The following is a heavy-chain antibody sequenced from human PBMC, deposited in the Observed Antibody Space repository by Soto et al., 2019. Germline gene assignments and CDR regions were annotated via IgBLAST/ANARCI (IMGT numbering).Heavy chain of an antibody. CDR2: INHSGST. Sequence: LIPSETLSLTCAVYGGSFSGYYWSWIRQPPGKGLEWIGEINHSGSTNYNPSLKSRVTISVDTSKNQFSLKLSSVTAADTAVYYCAGTLQSGYSIDYWGQGTLVTVSS. CDR1: GGSFSGYY. CDR3: AGTLQSGYSIDY. V-gene: IGHV4-34*01. D-gene: IGHD5-12*01. J-gene: IGHJ4*02.